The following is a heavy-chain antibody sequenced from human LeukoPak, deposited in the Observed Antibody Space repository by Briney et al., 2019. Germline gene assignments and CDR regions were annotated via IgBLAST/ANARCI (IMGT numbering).Heavy chain of an antibody. D-gene: IGHD2-15*01. V-gene: IGHV3-43*02. CDR2: ISGDGDST. CDR3: AKEIDTLGTNAFDI. CDR1: GFTFDDYA. J-gene: IGHJ3*02. Sequence: GVSLRLSCAASGFTFDDYAMHWVRQAPGKGLEWVSLISGDGDSTYYADSVRGRFTISRDNSKNSLYLQMDSLRTEDTAFYYCAKEIDTLGTNAFDIWGQGTMVTVSS.